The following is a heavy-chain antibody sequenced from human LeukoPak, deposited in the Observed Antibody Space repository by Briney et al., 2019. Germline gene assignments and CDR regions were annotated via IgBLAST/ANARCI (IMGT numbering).Heavy chain of an antibody. V-gene: IGHV3-66*01. CDR3: ARDRGVGATDWFDP. D-gene: IGHD1-26*01. Sequence: GGSLRLSCAASGFAVSNNYMSWVRQAPGKGLEWVSVLYSDGTTYYVDSVKGRFTISRDNSKNTLYLQMNSLRAEDTAVYYCARDRGVGATDWFDPWGQGTLVTVSS. CDR2: LYSDGTT. CDR1: GFAVSNNY. J-gene: IGHJ5*02.